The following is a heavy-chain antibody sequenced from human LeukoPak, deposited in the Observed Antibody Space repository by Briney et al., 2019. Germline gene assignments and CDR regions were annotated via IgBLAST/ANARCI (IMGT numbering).Heavy chain of an antibody. CDR1: GYSFTGYY. V-gene: IGHV1-2*04. J-gene: IGHJ4*02. Sequence: ASVNVSCKASGYSFTGYYMHWVRQAPGQGLEWMGWINPNSGGTNYAQKFQGWVTMTRDTSNSTAYMELSRLRSDDTAVYYCARGIAVAGTSFPDYWGQGTLVTVFS. D-gene: IGHD6-19*01. CDR3: ARGIAVAGTSFPDY. CDR2: INPNSGGT.